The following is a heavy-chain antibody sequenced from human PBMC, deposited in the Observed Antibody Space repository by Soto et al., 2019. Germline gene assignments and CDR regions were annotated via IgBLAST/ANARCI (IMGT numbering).Heavy chain of an antibody. D-gene: IGHD3-10*01. CDR1: GYTFTGYY. CDR2: INPNSGGT. J-gene: IGHJ6*04. Sequence: ASVKVSCKASGYTFTGYYMHWVRQAPGQGLEWMGWINPNSGGTNYAQKFQGWVTMTRDTSISTAYMELSRLRSDDTAVYWCGRDRGDSEGHPYCMDVWGKGTTVTVSS. V-gene: IGHV1-2*04. CDR3: GRDRGDSEGHPYCMDV.